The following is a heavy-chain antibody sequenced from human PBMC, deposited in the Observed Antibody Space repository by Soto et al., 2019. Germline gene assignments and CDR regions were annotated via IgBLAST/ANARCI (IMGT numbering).Heavy chain of an antibody. CDR1: GFTFSSYA. D-gene: IGHD3-16*02. Sequence: ELQLLESGGGLVQRGGSLRLSCAASGFTFSSYAMSWVRQAPGKGLEWVSAISGSGGSTYYADSVKGRFTISRDNSKNTLYLQMNSLRAEDTAVYYCAKGGYDYVWGSYRNKNYYFDYWGQGTLVTVSS. CDR3: AKGGYDYVWGSYRNKNYYFDY. V-gene: IGHV3-23*01. J-gene: IGHJ4*02. CDR2: ISGSGGST.